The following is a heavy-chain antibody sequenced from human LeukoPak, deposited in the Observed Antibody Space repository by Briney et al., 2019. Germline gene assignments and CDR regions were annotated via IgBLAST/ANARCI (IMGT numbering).Heavy chain of an antibody. D-gene: IGHD5-12*01. CDR1: GFTFSSYA. J-gene: IGHJ4*02. CDR2: ISGSGVNT. Sequence: PGGSLRLSCAASGFTFSSYAMSWVRQAPGKGLDWVSGISGSGVNTYYADSVKGRFTISRDNSKSTLSLQMNSLRAEDTAVYYCAEIQLNSGLCYWGQGTLVTVSS. CDR3: AEIQLNSGLCY. V-gene: IGHV3-23*01.